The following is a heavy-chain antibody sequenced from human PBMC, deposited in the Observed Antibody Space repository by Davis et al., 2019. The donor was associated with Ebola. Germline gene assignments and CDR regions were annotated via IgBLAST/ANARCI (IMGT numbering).Heavy chain of an antibody. J-gene: IGHJ6*02. Sequence: GESLKISCAASGFTFSSYAMSWVRQAPGKGLEWVSAISGSGGSTYYADSVKGRFTISRDNSKNTLYLQMNSLRAEDTAVYYCAKGPRYTSGSYYDYYYYYGMDVWGQGTTVTVSS. CDR2: ISGSGGST. CDR1: GFTFSSYA. V-gene: IGHV3-23*01. D-gene: IGHD1-26*01. CDR3: AKGPRYTSGSYYDYYYYYGMDV.